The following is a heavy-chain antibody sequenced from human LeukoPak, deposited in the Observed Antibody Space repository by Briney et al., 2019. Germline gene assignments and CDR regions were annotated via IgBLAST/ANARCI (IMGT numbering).Heavy chain of an antibody. CDR3: AKDFYVGLPRDVGYYYYYMDV. D-gene: IGHD2-21*01. CDR2: ISGSGGST. CDR1: GFTFSSYA. J-gene: IGHJ6*03. V-gene: IGHV3-23*01. Sequence: GGSLRLPCAASGFTFSSYAMSWVRQAPGKGLEWVSAISGSGGSTYYADSVKGRFTISRDNSKNTLYLQMNSLRAEDTAVYYCAKDFYVGLPRDVGYYYYYMDVWGKGTTVTVSS.